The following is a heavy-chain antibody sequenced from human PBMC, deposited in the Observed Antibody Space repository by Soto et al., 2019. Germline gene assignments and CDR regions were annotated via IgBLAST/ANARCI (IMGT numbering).Heavy chain of an antibody. CDR2: IYYSGST. J-gene: IGHJ6*03. CDR3: ARGGTMVRGTWGIDYYYMDV. V-gene: IGHV4-31*03. CDR1: GGSISSGGYY. Sequence: QVQLQESGPGLAKPSQTLSLTCTVSGGSISSGGYYWSWIRQHPGKGLEWIGYIYYSGSTYYNPSLKSRVTISVDTSKNQFSLKLSSVTAADTAVYYCARGGTMVRGTWGIDYYYMDVWGKGTTVTVSS. D-gene: IGHD3-10*01.